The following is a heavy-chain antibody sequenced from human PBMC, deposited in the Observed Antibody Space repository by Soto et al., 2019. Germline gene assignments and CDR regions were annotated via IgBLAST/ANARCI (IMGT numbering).Heavy chain of an antibody. J-gene: IGHJ4*02. V-gene: IGHV4-34*01. D-gene: IGHD2-2*01. CDR1: GGSFSGYY. CDR3: ARGRGKIVVVPAAKFPFDY. Sequence: PSETLSLTCAVYGGSFSGYYWSWIRQPPGKGLEWIGEVNHSGSTNYNPSLKSRVTISVDTSKNQFSLKPSSVTAADTAVYYCARGRGKIVVVPAAKFPFDYWGQGTLVTVSS. CDR2: VNHSGST.